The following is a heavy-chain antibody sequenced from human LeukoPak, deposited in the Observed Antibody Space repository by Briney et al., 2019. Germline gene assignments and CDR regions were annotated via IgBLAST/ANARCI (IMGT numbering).Heavy chain of an antibody. CDR2: IYYSGST. Sequence: MSSETLSPTCTVSGGSISSYYWSWIRQAPGKGLEWIGYIYYSGSTNYNPSLKSRVTISVDTSKNQVSLKLSSVTAADTAVYYCARLDTALSSIQIWGQGTLVTVSS. V-gene: IGHV4-59*01. CDR1: GGSISSYY. CDR3: ARLDTALSSIQI. D-gene: IGHD5-18*01. J-gene: IGHJ4*02.